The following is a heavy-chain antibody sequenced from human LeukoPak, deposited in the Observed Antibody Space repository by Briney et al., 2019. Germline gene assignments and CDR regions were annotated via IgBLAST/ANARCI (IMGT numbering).Heavy chain of an antibody. CDR1: GYSLSEFS. V-gene: IGHV1-24*01. CDR2: LDTEDDEA. J-gene: IGHJ4*02. Sequence: ASVTVSCKFSGYSLSEFSIHLVRLAPGKGLEWVGGLDTEDDEAIYAQSLQGRVTMTEDTSTDTAYMELSGLTSDDAAVYYCATDVTGTAPYDFLGQGTLVTVS. CDR3: ATDVTGTAPYDF. D-gene: IGHD1-1*01.